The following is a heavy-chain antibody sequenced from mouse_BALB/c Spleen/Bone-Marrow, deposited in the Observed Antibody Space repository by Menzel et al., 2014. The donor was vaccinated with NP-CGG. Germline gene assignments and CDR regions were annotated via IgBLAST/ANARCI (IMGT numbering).Heavy chain of an antibody. J-gene: IGHJ3*01. CDR1: GFTFSNYW. Sequence: DVHLVESGGGLVQPGGSMKLSCIASGFTFSNYWINWVRQSQEKGLEWIAEIRLKSNNYATHYVESVKGRFTISRDDSKSSVYLQMNNLRTEDTGVYYCTRPFAYWGQGTLVTVSA. CDR2: IRLKSNNYAT. CDR3: TRPFAY. V-gene: IGHV6-6*02.